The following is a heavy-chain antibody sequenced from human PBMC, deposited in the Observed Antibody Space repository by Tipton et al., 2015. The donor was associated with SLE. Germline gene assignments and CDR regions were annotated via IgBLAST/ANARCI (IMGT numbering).Heavy chain of an antibody. CDR1: GGSVSPYY. J-gene: IGHJ4*02. D-gene: IGHD4-17*01. Sequence: GLVKPSETLSLTCTVSGGSVSPYYWSWIRQPPGKALEWIGYIYYSGTTAYNPSLKSRATISVETSKNQFYLKLSSMTAADMAVYYCARGSGDYDYWGQGTLVTVSS. CDR3: ARGSGDYDY. CDR2: IYYSGTT. V-gene: IGHV4-59*02.